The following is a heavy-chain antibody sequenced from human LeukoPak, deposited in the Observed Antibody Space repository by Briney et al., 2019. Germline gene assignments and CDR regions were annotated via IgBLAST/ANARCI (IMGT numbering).Heavy chain of an antibody. J-gene: IGHJ3*02. V-gene: IGHV4-59*01. CDR3: ASGGDSSRAFDI. Sequence: PSETLSLTCTVSGGSISSYYWSWIRQPPGKGLEWIGYIYYGGSTNYNPSLKSRVTISVDTSKNQFSLKLSSVTAADTAVYYCASGGDSSRAFDIWGQGTMVTVSS. CDR1: GGSISSYY. D-gene: IGHD2-21*02. CDR2: IYYGGST.